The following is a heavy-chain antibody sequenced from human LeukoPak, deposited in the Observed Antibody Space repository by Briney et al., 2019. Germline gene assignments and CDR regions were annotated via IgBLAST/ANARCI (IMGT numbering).Heavy chain of an antibody. J-gene: IGHJ2*01. Sequence: SVKVSCKASGGIFSSYAISWVRQAPGQGLERMRGVIPIFGTANYAQKFQGRVTITTDESTSTAYMELSSLRSEDTAVYYCANLGDLGDWYFDLWGRGTLVTVSS. D-gene: IGHD4-17*01. V-gene: IGHV1-69*05. CDR1: GGIFSSYA. CDR2: VIPIFGTA. CDR3: ANLGDLGDWYFDL.